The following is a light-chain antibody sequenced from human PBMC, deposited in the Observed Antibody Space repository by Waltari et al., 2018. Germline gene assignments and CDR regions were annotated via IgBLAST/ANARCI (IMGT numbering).Light chain of an antibody. CDR3: CSYAGSTTFLYV. Sequence: QSALTQPASVSGSPGQSITISCTGSSNDLGTYNLVSWYQQHPGKAPKLMIYEGTERPSGVSNRFSGSKSGNTASLTISGLQAEDEADYYCCSYAGSTTFLYVFGTGTKFTVL. CDR1: SNDLGTYNL. CDR2: EGT. V-gene: IGLV2-23*01. J-gene: IGLJ1*01.